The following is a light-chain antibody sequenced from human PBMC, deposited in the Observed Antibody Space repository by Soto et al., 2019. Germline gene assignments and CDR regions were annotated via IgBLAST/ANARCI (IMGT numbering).Light chain of an antibody. CDR3: QQYGSSPPYT. V-gene: IGKV3-20*01. CDR1: QSVSSNY. J-gene: IGKJ2*01. Sequence: EIVLTQSTGTLSLSPGDGATLSCRASQSVSSNYLAWYQQKPGQAPRLLIFGASNRASDIPDRFSGSGSGTDFTLTISRLEPEDCAVYYCQQYGSSPPYTFGQGNKLEIK. CDR2: GAS.